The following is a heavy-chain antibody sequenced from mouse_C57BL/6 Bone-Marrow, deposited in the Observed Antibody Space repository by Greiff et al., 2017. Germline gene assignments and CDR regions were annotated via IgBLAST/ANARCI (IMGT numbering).Heavy chain of an antibody. J-gene: IGHJ2*01. D-gene: IGHD1-1*01. Sequence: QVQLQQSGAELVRPGASVTLSCKASGYTFTDYEMHWVQQTPVHGLEWIGTIDPETGGTAYNQKFKGKAILTADKSSSTAYMELRSLTSEDSAVYYCTRAHYYGSSYDDWGQGTTLTVSS. CDR1: GYTFTDYE. CDR3: TRAHYYGSSYDD. CDR2: IDPETGGT. V-gene: IGHV1-15*01.